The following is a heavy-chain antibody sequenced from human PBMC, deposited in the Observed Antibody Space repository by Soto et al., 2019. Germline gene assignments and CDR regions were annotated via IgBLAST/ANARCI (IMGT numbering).Heavy chain of an antibody. Sequence: ASVKVSCKASGYTFTSYAMHWVRQAPGQRLEWMGWINAGNGNTKYSQKFQGRVTITRDTSASTAYTELSSLRSEDTAVYYCARDRVTDYYDSSGYTHWGQGTLVTVSS. D-gene: IGHD3-22*01. CDR2: INAGNGNT. CDR3: ARDRVTDYYDSSGYTH. J-gene: IGHJ4*02. V-gene: IGHV1-3*01. CDR1: GYTFTSYA.